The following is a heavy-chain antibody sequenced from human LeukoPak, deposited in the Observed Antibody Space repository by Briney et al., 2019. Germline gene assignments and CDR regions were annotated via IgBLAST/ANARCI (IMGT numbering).Heavy chain of an antibody. CDR3: ARSTRVYDILTGYPYDAFDI. CDR1: SGSISSYY. Sequence: PSETLSLTCTVSSGSISSYYWNWIRQPAGKGLEWIGRIYTSGSTNYNPSLKSRVTISVDTSKNQFSLKLSSVTAADTAVYYCARSTRVYDILTGYPYDAFDIWGQGTMVTVSS. J-gene: IGHJ3*02. D-gene: IGHD3-9*01. V-gene: IGHV4-4*07. CDR2: IYTSGST.